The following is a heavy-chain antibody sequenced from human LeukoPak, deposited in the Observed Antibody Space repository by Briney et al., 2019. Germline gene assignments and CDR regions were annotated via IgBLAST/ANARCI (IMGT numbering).Heavy chain of an antibody. CDR2: MNSDGTTT. Sequence: GGSLRLSCAASGFTFSDSWMHWVRQVPGKGLEWVSRMNSDGTTTNYADSVKGRFTISRDNAQNTLYLQMNSLRAEDTAVYYCAELGITMIGGVWGKGTTVTISS. CDR1: GFTFSDSW. D-gene: IGHD3-10*02. CDR3: AELGITMIGGV. J-gene: IGHJ6*04. V-gene: IGHV3-74*01.